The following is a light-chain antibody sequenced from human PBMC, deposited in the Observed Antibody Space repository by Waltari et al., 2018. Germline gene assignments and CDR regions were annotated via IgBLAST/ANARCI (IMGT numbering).Light chain of an antibody. V-gene: IGLV4-69*01. J-gene: IGLJ3*02. CDR1: RGHSSNI. CDR3: QTGGHGTWV. Sequence: QLVLTQSPSASASLGASVKLTCTLSRGHSSNIIAWHQQHPKKGPRYVMKVNSDGSHSKGDEIPDRFSGSSSGAERYLTISSLQSEDEADYYCQTGGHGTWVFGGGTKPTVL. CDR2: VNSDGSH.